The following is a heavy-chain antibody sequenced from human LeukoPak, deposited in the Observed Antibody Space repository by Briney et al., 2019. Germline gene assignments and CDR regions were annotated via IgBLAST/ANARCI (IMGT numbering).Heavy chain of an antibody. J-gene: IGHJ4*02. CDR1: GFTFSSYW. CDR2: IKQDGSEK. Sequence: GGSLRLSCAASGFTFSSYWMSWVRQAPGKGLEWVANIKQDGSEKYYVDSVKGRFTISRDNAKNSLYLQMNSLRAEDTAVYYCAKARGGYHFDYWGQGTLVTVSS. V-gene: IGHV3-7*03. CDR3: AKARGGYHFDY. D-gene: IGHD3-22*01.